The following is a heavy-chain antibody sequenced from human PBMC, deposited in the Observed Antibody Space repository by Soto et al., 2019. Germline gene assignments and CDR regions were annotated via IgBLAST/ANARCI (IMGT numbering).Heavy chain of an antibody. CDR1: GFIFRSYA. J-gene: IGHJ6*02. V-gene: IGHV3-23*01. D-gene: IGHD3-10*01. CDR3: AKGASNYYGSGSYPPSNYYGMDV. Sequence: GGSLRLSCAASGFIFRSYAMSWVRQAPGKGLEWVSAISGNGADTYYADSVKGRFTTSRDNSKNTVYLQMNSLRAEDSAVYYCAKGASNYYGSGSYPPSNYYGMDVWGQGTTVTVSS. CDR2: ISGNGADT.